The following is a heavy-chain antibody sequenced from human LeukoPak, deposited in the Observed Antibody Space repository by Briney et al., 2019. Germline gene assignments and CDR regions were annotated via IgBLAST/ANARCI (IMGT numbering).Heavy chain of an antibody. CDR1: GFTFSSYD. CDR2: IGTAGDT. D-gene: IGHD3-10*01. CDR3: ARESGSGSYYQY. Sequence: GGSLRLSCAASGFTFSSYDMHWVRQATGKGLEWVSAIGTAGDTYYPGSVKGRFTISRENAKNSLYLQMNSLRARDTAVYYCARESGSGSYYQYWGQGTLVTVSS. V-gene: IGHV3-13*01. J-gene: IGHJ4*02.